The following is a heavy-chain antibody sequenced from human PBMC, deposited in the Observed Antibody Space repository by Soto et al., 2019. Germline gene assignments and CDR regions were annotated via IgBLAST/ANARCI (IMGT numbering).Heavy chain of an antibody. D-gene: IGHD3-16*01. V-gene: IGHV3-30*18. CDR2: ISYDGSKK. CDR3: AKSVRLGELLALDY. Sequence: GGSLRLSCAASGFTFSSYGMHWVRQAPGKGLEWVAVISYDGSKKYYADSVKGRFTISRDNSKNTLYLQMNSLRAEDTAVYYCAKSVRLGELLALDYWGQGTLVTVSS. CDR1: GFTFSSYG. J-gene: IGHJ4*02.